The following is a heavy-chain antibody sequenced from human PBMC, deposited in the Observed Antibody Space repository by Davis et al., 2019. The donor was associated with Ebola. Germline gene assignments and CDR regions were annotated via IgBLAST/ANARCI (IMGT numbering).Heavy chain of an antibody. J-gene: IGHJ4*02. CDR2: IRSKAYGGTT. V-gene: IGHV3-49*04. CDR3: TREVGGSSDY. D-gene: IGHD1-26*01. Sequence: PGGSLRLSCTTSGFTFGDNAMSWVRQAPGKGLEWVGFIRSKAYGGTTEYAASVKGRFTISRDDSKSIAYLQMNSLKTEDTAVYYCTREVGGSSDYWGQGTLVTVSS. CDR1: GFTFGDNA.